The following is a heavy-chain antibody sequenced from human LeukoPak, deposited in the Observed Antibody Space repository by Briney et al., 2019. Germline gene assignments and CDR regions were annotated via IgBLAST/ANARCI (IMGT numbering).Heavy chain of an antibody. CDR1: GYTFSSYG. CDR3: AKSGIEAAGSLVYFDY. J-gene: IGHJ4*02. V-gene: IGHV3-30*18. Sequence: GRSLRLSCAASGYTFSSYGMHWVRQAPGKGLECVAIISYDGSNKYYTDSVKGRFTISRDNSKNTLYLQMNSLRAEDTAVYYCAKSGIEAAGSLVYFDYWGQGTLVT. CDR2: ISYDGSNK. D-gene: IGHD6-13*01.